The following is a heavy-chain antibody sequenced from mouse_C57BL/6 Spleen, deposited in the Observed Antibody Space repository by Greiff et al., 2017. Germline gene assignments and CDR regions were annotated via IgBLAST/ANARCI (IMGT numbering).Heavy chain of an antibody. CDR2: IDPSDSYT. Sequence: VQLQQPGAELVRPGTSVKLSCKASGYTFTSYWMHWVKQRPGQGLEWIGVIDPSDSYTNYNQKFKGKATLTVDTSSSTAYMQLSSLTSEDSAVYYCARSGYYGSSWYFDVWGTGTTVTVSS. CDR3: ARSGYYGSSWYFDV. V-gene: IGHV1-59*01. J-gene: IGHJ1*03. CDR1: GYTFTSYW. D-gene: IGHD1-1*01.